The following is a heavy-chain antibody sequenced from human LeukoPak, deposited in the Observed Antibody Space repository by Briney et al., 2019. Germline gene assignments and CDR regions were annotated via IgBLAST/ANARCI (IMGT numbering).Heavy chain of an antibody. D-gene: IGHD3-22*01. V-gene: IGHV4-34*01. CDR3: ASTYDSSGRGDY. CDR2: INHSGST. CDR1: GGSFSGYY. Sequence: SETLSLTCAVYGGSFSGYYWSWIRQPPGKGLEWIGEINHSGSTNYNPSLKSRVTISVDTSKNQFSLKLSSVTAADTAVYYCASTYDSSGRGDYWGQGTLVTVSS. J-gene: IGHJ4*02.